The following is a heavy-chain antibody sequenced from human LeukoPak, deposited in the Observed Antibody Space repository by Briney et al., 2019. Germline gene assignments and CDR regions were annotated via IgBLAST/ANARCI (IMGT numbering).Heavy chain of an antibody. Sequence: SETLSLTCTVSGGSISSSSYYWGWIRQPPGKGLEWIGSIYYSGSTYYNPSLKSRVTISVDTSKNQFSLKLSSVTAADTAVYYCARVLFDDYYYYMDVWGKGTTVTISS. D-gene: IGHD3-9*01. J-gene: IGHJ6*03. V-gene: IGHV4-39*07. CDR2: IYYSGST. CDR3: ARVLFDDYYYYMDV. CDR1: GGSISSSSYY.